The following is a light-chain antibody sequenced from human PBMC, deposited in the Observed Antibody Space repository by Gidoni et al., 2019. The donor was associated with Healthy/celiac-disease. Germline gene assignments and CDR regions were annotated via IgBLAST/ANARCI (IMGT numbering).Light chain of an antibody. V-gene: IGLV1-40*01. CDR2: GNS. Sequence: QSVLTQPPSVSGAPGQRVTISCTASSSNIGAGYDVHWYHQLPGTAPKLLIYGNSNRPSGVPDRFSGSKSGTSASLAITGLQAEDEADYYCQSYDSSLSGPGVFGGGTKLTVL. CDR3: QSYDSSLSGPGV. CDR1: SSNIGAGYD. J-gene: IGLJ2*01.